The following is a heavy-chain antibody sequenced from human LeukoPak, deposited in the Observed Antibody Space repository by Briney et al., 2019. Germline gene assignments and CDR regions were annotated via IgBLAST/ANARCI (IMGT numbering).Heavy chain of an antibody. J-gene: IGHJ4*02. CDR3: AREGQLVLAY. V-gene: IGHV4-30-2*01. Sequence: SETLSLTCAVSGGSISSGGYSWSWIRQPPGKGLEWIGYIYHSGSTYYNPSLKSRVTISVDRSKNQFSLKLSSVTAADTAVYYCAREGQLVLAYWGQGTLVTVSS. D-gene: IGHD6-6*01. CDR1: GGSISSGGYS. CDR2: IYHSGST.